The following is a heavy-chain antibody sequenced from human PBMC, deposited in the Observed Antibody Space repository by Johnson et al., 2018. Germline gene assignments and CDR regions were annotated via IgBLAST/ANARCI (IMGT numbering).Heavy chain of an antibody. D-gene: IGHD2-21*01. V-gene: IGHV1-8*01. Sequence: QVQLVQSGAEVKQXGASVKVSCKASGYSFTSHDINWVRQAPGQGLEWMGRRNPNSPDRGYDQKFLGRPTMTGDTSTSTAYMELSGLRSEDTTVYYCATEDARTYVALPYWGQGTLVTVSS. CDR3: ATEDARTYVALPY. CDR1: GYSFTSHD. J-gene: IGHJ4*02. CDR2: RNPNSPDR.